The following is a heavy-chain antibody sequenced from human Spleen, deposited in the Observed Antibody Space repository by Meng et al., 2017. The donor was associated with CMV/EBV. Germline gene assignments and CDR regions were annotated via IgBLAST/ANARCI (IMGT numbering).Heavy chain of an antibody. CDR3: ARLDDYSIPGLDH. V-gene: IGHV1-2*02. Sequence: ACGYTFTDYGISWVRQAPGQGLEWMGRLNPYSGDTKYARKFQGRVTMTRDTSIDTAYMVLDSLTHDDTAVYYCARLDDYSIPGLDHWGQGTLVTVSS. J-gene: IGHJ4*02. D-gene: IGHD4-11*01. CDR1: GYTFTDYG. CDR2: LNPYSGDT.